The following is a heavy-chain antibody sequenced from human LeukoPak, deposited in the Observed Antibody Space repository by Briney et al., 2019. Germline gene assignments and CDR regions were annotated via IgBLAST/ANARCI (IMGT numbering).Heavy chain of an antibody. CDR2: INPNSGGT. CDR3: ARDRCSSTSCYTFGW. V-gene: IGHV1-2*02. D-gene: IGHD2-2*02. Sequence: ASVKVSCKASGYTFTGYYMHWVRQAPGQGLEWMGSINPNSGGTKYAQKFQGRVTMTRDASISTAYMELSRLRSDDTAVYYCARDRCSSTSCYTFGWWGQGTLVTVSS. CDR1: GYTFTGYY. J-gene: IGHJ4*02.